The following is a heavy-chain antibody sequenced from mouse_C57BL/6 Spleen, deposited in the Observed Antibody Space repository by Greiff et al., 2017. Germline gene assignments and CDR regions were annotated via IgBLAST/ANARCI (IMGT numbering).Heavy chain of an antibody. V-gene: IGHV5-17*01. CDR3: AREGRITTVVANYFDY. Sequence: EVKVVESGGGLVKPGGSLKLSCAASGFTFSDYGMHSVRQAPEKGLEWVAYISSGSSTIYYADTVKGRFTISRDNAKNTLFLQMTSLRSEDTAMYYCAREGRITTVVANYFDYWGQGTTLTVSS. J-gene: IGHJ2*01. CDR2: ISSGSSTI. D-gene: IGHD1-1*01. CDR1: GFTFSDYG.